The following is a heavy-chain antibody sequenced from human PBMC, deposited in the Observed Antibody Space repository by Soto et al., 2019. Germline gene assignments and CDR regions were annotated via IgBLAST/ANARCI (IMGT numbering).Heavy chain of an antibody. CDR1: GFTFNNYW. V-gene: IGHV3-7*01. CDR2: IKQDGSGK. Sequence: EVQLVESGGGLVQPGGSLRLSCAASGFTFNNYWMTWVRQAPGKGLEWVASIKQDGSGKYYVDSVKGRFTISRDNAQNSLSLQVNSLRAEDTAVYYCAREKRANGYFDYWGRGTLVTVSS. J-gene: IGHJ4*02. D-gene: IGHD6-25*01. CDR3: AREKRANGYFDY.